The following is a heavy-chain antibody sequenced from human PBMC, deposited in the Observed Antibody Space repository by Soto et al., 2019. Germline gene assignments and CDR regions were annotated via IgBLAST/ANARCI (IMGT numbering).Heavy chain of an antibody. Sequence: QVQLVQSGAEVKKPGASVKVSCKASGYTFTSYDINWVRQATGQGLEWMGWMNPKSGNTDYAQNCQGRVTMTRNTSISTAYMELTSLRSEDTAVYYCARGPRDSYGYDDYWGQGTLDTVSS. J-gene: IGHJ4*02. V-gene: IGHV1-8*01. CDR3: ARGPRDSYGYDDY. CDR2: MNPKSGNT. CDR1: GYTFTSYD. D-gene: IGHD5-18*01.